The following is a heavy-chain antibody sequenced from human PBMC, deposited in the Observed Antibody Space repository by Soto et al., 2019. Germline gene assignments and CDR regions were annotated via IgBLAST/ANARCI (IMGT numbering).Heavy chain of an antibody. CDR2: IYATGTT. Sequence: PWETLSLTCTVSGASISGFYWSWIRKSAGKGLEWIGRIYATGTTDYNPSLKSRVMMSVDTSKKQFSLKLRSVTAADTAVYYCVRDGTKTLRDWFDPWGQGISVTVPQ. CDR1: GASISGFY. CDR3: VRDGTKTLRDWFDP. D-gene: IGHD1-1*01. V-gene: IGHV4-4*07. J-gene: IGHJ5*02.